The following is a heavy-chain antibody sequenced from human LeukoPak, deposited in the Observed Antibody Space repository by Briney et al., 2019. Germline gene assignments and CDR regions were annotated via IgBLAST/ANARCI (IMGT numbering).Heavy chain of an antibody. CDR2: INHSGST. CDR1: GGSFSGYY. J-gene: IGHJ5*02. Sequence: SETLSLTCAVYGGSFSGYYWSWIRQPPGKGLEWIGEINHSGSTNYNPSLKSRVTISVDTSKNQFSLKLSSVTAADTAVYYCARAALAVDGYNLGTWGQGTLVTVSS. CDR3: ARAALAVDGYNLGT. D-gene: IGHD5-24*01. V-gene: IGHV4-34*01.